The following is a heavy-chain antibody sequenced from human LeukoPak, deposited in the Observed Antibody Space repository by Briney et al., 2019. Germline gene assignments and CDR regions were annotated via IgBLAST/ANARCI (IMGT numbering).Heavy chain of an antibody. CDR2: INPSGGST. CDR1: GYTFTSYY. CDR3: ARVRYRLAETYIDY. J-gene: IGHJ4*02. V-gene: IGHV1-46*01. Sequence: ASVKVSCKASGYTFTSYYMHWVRQAPGEGLEWMGIINPSGGSTSYAQKFQGRVTMTRDMSTSTVYMELSSLRSDDTAVYYCARVRYRLAETYIDYWGQGTLVTVSS. D-gene: IGHD3-16*01.